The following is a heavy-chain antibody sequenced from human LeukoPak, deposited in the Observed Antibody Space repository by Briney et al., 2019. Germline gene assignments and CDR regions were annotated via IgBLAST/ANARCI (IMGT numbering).Heavy chain of an antibody. CDR1: GGSISSSDYF. Sequence: SQTLSLTCTASGGSISSSDYFWSWIRQPAGKGLEWIGRINSRGSTNYNPSLKSRVTLSVDTSKDQFSLKLTSVTVADTAVYYCARYRLGWFDPWGQGTLVTVSS. J-gene: IGHJ5*02. V-gene: IGHV4-61*02. D-gene: IGHD6-25*01. CDR2: INSRGST. CDR3: ARYRLGWFDP.